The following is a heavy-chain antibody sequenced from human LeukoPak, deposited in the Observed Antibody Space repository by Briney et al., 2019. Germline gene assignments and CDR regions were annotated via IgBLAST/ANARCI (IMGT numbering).Heavy chain of an antibody. V-gene: IGHV4-59*01. CDR3: ARGCSSTSCYGYYYYYGMDV. CDR1: GGSISSYY. J-gene: IGHJ6*02. CDR2: IYYSGST. D-gene: IGHD2-2*01. Sequence: SETLSLTCTVSGGSISSYYWSWIRQPPGKGLEWIGYIYYSGSTNYNPSLKSRVTISVDTSKNQFSLKLSSVTAADTAVYYCARGCSSTSCYGYYYYYGMDVWGQGTTVTVSS.